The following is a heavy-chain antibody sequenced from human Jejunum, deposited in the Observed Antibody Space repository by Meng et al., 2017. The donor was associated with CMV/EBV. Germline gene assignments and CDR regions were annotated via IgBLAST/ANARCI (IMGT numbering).Heavy chain of an antibody. D-gene: IGHD2-15*01. CDR2: VNPNNGKT. J-gene: IGHJ6*02. V-gene: IGHV1-8*01. CDR3: ASHQQFCSGGSCYSLGYYYGMDV. Sequence: INWEGQAPGQGIEWMRWVNPNNGKTGYAKKFQSRITMTWNTSISTAYIELSSLRSEDTAIYYCASHQQFCSGGSCYSLGYYYGMDVWGQGTTVTVSS.